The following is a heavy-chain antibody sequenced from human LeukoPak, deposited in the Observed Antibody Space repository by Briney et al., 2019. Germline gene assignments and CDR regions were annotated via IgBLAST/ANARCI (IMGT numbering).Heavy chain of an antibody. Sequence: GRSLRLSCAASGFTFSSYAMHWVRQAPGKGLEWVAFIRYDGSNKYYADSVKGRFTISRDNSKNTLYLQMNSLRAEDTAVYYCATRGYCSSTSCYTMANWGQGTLVTVSS. D-gene: IGHD2-2*02. V-gene: IGHV3-30*04. CDR1: GFTFSSYA. CDR2: IRYDGSNK. CDR3: ATRGYCSSTSCYTMAN. J-gene: IGHJ4*02.